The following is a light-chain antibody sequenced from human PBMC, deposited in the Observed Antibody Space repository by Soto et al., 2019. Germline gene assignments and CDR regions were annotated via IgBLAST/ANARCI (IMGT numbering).Light chain of an antibody. CDR3: LQLKRYLLT. CDR2: TAS. Sequence: IQLTQSPSSLSASVGDRVAITCRASEGISSYLAWYQEKPGKVPKLLIDTASTLQNGVPSRFSGSGSGTDFTLTISSLQPEDFATYYCLQLKRYLLTFGGGTRVEIK. V-gene: IGKV1-9*01. CDR1: EGISSY. J-gene: IGKJ4*01.